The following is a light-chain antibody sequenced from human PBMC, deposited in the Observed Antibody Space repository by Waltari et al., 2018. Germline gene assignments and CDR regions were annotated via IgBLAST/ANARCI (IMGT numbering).Light chain of an antibody. CDR2: RDT. Sequence: QSVLTQPPSASGTPGQTVIISCSRSSSDFGLDYIYWYQHLPGTAPKLLIFRDTCGRSGGPARFSASKSGDSASLAIGGRRSDDEANYYWASWDVSLSGWLFGGGTKVTVL. J-gene: IGLJ3*02. CDR3: ASWDVSLSGWL. V-gene: IGLV1-47*01. CDR1: SSDFGLDY.